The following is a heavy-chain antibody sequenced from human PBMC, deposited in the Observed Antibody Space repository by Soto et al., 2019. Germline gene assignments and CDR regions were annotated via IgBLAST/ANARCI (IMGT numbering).Heavy chain of an antibody. J-gene: IGHJ4*02. CDR2: IFPGDSDT. V-gene: IGHV5-51*01. CDR3: TKLVTSPFDS. Sequence: GESLKISCEGFGHTFATDCIGWVRQMPVKGLEGLGIIFPGDSDTQYSGSFQGQVTFSDDKSISAAYLQWSSLEASGTAIYYCTKLVTSPFDSWGQRTLVNVSS. CDR1: GHTFATDC.